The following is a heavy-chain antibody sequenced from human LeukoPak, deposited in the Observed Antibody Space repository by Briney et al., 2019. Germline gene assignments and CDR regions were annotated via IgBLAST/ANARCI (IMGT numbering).Heavy chain of an antibody. J-gene: IGHJ5*02. D-gene: IGHD3-10*01. CDR2: IDHSGST. CDR3: ARNLWFGLFDP. V-gene: IGHV4-4*02. Sequence: SETLSLTCAVSGGSIINSNWWSWVRQPPGKGLEWIGEIDHSGSTSYNPSLKSRVTMSVDRSQNQFSLRLSTVTAADTAVYYCARNLWFGLFDPWGQGTLVTVSS. CDR1: GGSIINSNW.